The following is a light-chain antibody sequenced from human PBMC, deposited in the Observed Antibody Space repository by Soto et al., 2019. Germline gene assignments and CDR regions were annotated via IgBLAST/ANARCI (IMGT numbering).Light chain of an antibody. V-gene: IGKV2-28*01. CDR3: MQTQQTPSYA. CDR1: QSLLYSNGYNY. Sequence: ILLTPSPLSLDVTPGAPGTISCRSSQSLLYSNGYNYLEWYLQKPGQSPQLLIFLGSNRASGVPDRFSGSGSGTDFTLRISRVEAEDVGVFYCMQTQQTPSYAFGQGTKVDIK. J-gene: IGKJ2*01. CDR2: LGS.